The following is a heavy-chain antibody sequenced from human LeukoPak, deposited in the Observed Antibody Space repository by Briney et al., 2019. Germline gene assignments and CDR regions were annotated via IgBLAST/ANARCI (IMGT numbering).Heavy chain of an antibody. D-gene: IGHD1-26*01. V-gene: IGHV1-2*04. J-gene: IGHJ4*02. CDR1: GYSFSGYY. Sequence: GASVNVSCKTSGYSFSGYYLHWVRQAPGQGLEWMGWINPNTGVTKYVQKFHDWVTMTTDTSITTAYLELSRLRSDDTAMYYCAREVGPAAFDYWGQGTLVTVSS. CDR3: AREVGPAAFDY. CDR2: INPNTGVT.